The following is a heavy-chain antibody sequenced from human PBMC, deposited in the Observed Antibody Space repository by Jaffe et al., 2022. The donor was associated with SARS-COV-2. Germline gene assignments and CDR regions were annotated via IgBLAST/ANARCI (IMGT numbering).Heavy chain of an antibody. J-gene: IGHJ6*02. CDR3: ARSTYYYGSGSYLQGMDV. Sequence: EVQLVESGGGLVQPGGSLRLSCAASGFTFSDHYMDWVRQAPGKGLEWVGRTRNKANSYTTEYAASVKGRFTISRDDSKNSLYLQMNSLKTEDTAVYYCARSTYYYGSGSYLQGMDVWGQGTTVTVSS. D-gene: IGHD3-10*01. CDR1: GFTFSDHY. V-gene: IGHV3-72*01. CDR2: TRNKANSYTT.